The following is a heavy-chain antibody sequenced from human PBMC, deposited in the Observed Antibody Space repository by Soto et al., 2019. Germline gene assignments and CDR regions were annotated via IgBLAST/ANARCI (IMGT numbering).Heavy chain of an antibody. CDR3: AREGGNWNPYYYYYYMDV. J-gene: IGHJ6*03. CDR1: SGSISSSNW. CDR2: IYHSGST. Sequence: SETLSLTCAVSSGSISSSNWWSWVRQPPGKGLEWIGEIYHSGSTNYNPSLKSRVTISVDKSKNQFSLKLSSVTAADTAVYYCAREGGNWNPYYYYYYMDVWGKGTTVTVSS. D-gene: IGHD1-1*01. V-gene: IGHV4-4*02.